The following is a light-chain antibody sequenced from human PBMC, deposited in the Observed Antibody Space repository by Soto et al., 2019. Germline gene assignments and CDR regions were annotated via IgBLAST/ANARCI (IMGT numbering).Light chain of an antibody. Sequence: DIQLTQSPSFLSASVGDTVTITCRASQSISSYFAWYQQKPGKDPKLLIYATSTLRSGVPSRFSGKRSGTEFTLTISRLQPEDFATYNCKQLNSXPYTCGQGTKV. CDR1: QSISSY. CDR3: KQLNSXPYT. J-gene: IGKJ2*01. CDR2: ATS. V-gene: IGKV1-9*01.